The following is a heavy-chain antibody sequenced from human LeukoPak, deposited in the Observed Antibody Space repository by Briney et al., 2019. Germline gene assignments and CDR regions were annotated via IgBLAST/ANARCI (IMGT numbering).Heavy chain of an antibody. CDR2: ITSSSSTS. D-gene: IGHD1-26*01. CDR1: GFTFSDYS. Sequence: GGSLRLSCAASGFTFSDYSMKWVRQAPGKGLEWVSYITSSSSTSYYADSVKGRFTISRDNAKNSLYLQMNSLRAEDTAVYYCAREPSGTLDYWGQGTLVAVSS. V-gene: IGHV3-48*01. CDR3: AREPSGTLDY. J-gene: IGHJ4*02.